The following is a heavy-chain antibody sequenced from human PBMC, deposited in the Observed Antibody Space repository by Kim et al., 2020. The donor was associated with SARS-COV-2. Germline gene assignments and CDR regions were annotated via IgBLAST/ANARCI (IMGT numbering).Heavy chain of an antibody. V-gene: IGHV3-21*01. Sequence: GGSLRLSCAASGFTFSSYSMNWVRQAPGKGLEWVSSISSSSSYIYYADSVKGRFTISRDNAKNSLYLQMNSLRAEDTAVYYCARVPSMNYDFWSGYYTKGRYLDYWGQGTLVTVSS. D-gene: IGHD3-3*01. CDR2: ISSSSSYI. CDR1: GFTFSSYS. J-gene: IGHJ4*02. CDR3: ARVPSMNYDFWSGYYTKGRYLDY.